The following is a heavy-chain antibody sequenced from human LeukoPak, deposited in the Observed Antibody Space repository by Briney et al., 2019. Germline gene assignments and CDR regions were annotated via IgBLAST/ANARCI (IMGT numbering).Heavy chain of an antibody. CDR2: ISAYNGNT. Sequence: GASVRVSCKASGYTFTSYGISWVRQAPGQGLEWMGWISAYNGNTNYAQKLQGRVTMTTDTSTSTAYMELRSLRSDDTAVYYCATAFGIPGYYYGMDVWGQGTTVTVSS. CDR1: GYTFTSYG. D-gene: IGHD3-16*01. V-gene: IGHV1-18*01. J-gene: IGHJ6*02. CDR3: ATAFGIPGYYYGMDV.